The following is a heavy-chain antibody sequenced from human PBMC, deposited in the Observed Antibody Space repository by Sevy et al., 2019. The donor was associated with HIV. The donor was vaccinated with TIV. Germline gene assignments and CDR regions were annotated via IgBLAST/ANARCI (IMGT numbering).Heavy chain of an antibody. J-gene: IGHJ6*02. Sequence: SETLSLTYTVSGGSISSYYWSWIRQPPGKGLEAIGYMYYNGRTYYNPSLSSRVIISVDKSQNQVSLQLSSVTAADTGVYYCARAGGNTDWGMDVWGQGITVTVSS. CDR2: MYYNGRT. CDR1: GGSISSYY. D-gene: IGHD7-27*01. CDR3: ARAGGNTDWGMDV. V-gene: IGHV4-59*12.